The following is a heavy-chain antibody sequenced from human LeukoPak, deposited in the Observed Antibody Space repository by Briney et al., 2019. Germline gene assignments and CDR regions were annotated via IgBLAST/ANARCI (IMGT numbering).Heavy chain of an antibody. Sequence: SETLSLTCTVSGGSISSYYWSWVRQPPGKGLEWIGYIYYSGGTNYNPSLRSRVTISVDTSKNQFSLKLSSVTAADTAVYYCARYYDILTGYYGADYYYGMDVWGQGTTVTVSS. V-gene: IGHV4-59*01. CDR1: GGSISSYY. J-gene: IGHJ6*02. D-gene: IGHD3-9*01. CDR3: ARYYDILTGYYGADYYYGMDV. CDR2: IYYSGGT.